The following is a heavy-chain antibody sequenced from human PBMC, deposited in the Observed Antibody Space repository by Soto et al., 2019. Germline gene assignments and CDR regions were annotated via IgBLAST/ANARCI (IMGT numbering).Heavy chain of an antibody. CDR1: GFTFSSYA. V-gene: IGHV3-30-3*01. CDR2: ISYDGSNK. J-gene: IGHJ4*02. CDR3: AREAAAAGTGGFDY. Sequence: QVQLVESGGGVVQPGRSLRLSCAASGFTFSSYAMHWVRQAPGKGLEWVAVISYDGSNKYYADSVKGRFTISRDNSKNTLYLQMNSLRAEDTAVYYCAREAAAAGTGGFDYWGQGTLVTVSS. D-gene: IGHD6-13*01.